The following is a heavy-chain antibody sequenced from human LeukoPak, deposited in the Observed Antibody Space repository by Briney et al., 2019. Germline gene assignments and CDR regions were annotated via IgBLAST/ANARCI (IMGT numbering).Heavy chain of an antibody. Sequence: SETLSLTCAVYGGSFSCYYWSWIRQPPGKGLEWIGEINHSGSTNYNPSLKSRVTISVDTSKNQFSLKLSSVTAADTAVYYCASEQLSRSPYGMDVWGQGTTVTVSS. V-gene: IGHV4-34*01. CDR3: ASEQLSRSPYGMDV. J-gene: IGHJ6*02. CDR1: GGSFSCYY. D-gene: IGHD6-13*01. CDR2: INHSGST.